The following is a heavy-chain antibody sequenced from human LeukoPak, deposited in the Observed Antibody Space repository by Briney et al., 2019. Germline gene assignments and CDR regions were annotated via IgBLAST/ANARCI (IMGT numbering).Heavy chain of an antibody. Sequence: ASVKVSCKASGYTFTGYYMHWVRQAPGQGLEWMGRINPNSGGTNYAQKFQGRVTMARDTSISTAYMELSSLRSEDTAVYYCARASTYYFDSSGYPFDSWGQGTLVTVSS. J-gene: IGHJ4*02. D-gene: IGHD3-22*01. CDR1: GYTFTGYY. CDR2: INPNSGGT. CDR3: ARASTYYFDSSGYPFDS. V-gene: IGHV1-2*06.